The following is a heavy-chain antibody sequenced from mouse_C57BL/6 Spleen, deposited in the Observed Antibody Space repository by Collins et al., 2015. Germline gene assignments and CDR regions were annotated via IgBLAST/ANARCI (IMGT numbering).Heavy chain of an antibody. CDR3: VRFADY. Sequence: QVQLQQSGAELMKPGASVKISCKASGYTFSYYWIEWVKQRPGHGLEWIGEILPGSGNTNYNEKFKGKATFTADTSSNTAYMQLSSLISEDSAVYYCVRFADYWGQGTSVTVSS. CDR1: GYTFSYYW. V-gene: IGHV1-9*01. J-gene: IGHJ4*01. CDR2: ILPGSGNT.